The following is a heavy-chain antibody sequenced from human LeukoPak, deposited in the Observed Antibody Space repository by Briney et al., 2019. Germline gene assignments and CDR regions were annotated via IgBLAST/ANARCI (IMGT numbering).Heavy chain of an antibody. J-gene: IGHJ6*03. CDR2: INWNGGST. CDR3: ARVDTAMGYYYYYMDV. CDR1: GFTFDDYG. D-gene: IGHD5-18*01. Sequence: PGGSLRLSCAASGFTFDDYGMSWVRHAPGKGLEWGSGINWNGGSTGYADSVKGRFTISRDNAKNSLYLQMNSLRAEDTALYYCARVDTAMGYYYYYMDVWGKGTTVTVSS. V-gene: IGHV3-20*04.